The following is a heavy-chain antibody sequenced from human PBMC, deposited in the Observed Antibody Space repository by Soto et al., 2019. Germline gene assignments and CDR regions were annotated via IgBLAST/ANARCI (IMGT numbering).Heavy chain of an antibody. V-gene: IGHV3-73*01. J-gene: IGHJ4*02. Sequence: GGSLRLSCAASGFTFSGSAMHWVRQASGKGLEWVGRIRSKANSYATAYAASVKGRFTISRDDSKNTAYLQMNSLKTEDTAVHYCTTPYSSSWTDSYWGQGTLVTVSS. CDR1: GFTFSGSA. CDR2: IRSKANSYAT. D-gene: IGHD6-13*01. CDR3: TTPYSSSWTDSY.